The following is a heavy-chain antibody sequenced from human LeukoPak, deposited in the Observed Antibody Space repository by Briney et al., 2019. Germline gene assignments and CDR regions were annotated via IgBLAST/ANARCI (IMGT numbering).Heavy chain of an antibody. D-gene: IGHD1-26*01. J-gene: IGHJ3*02. CDR2: FDPEDGET. CDR1: GYTLTELS. CDR3: AAVPWELRAFDI. V-gene: IGHV1-24*01. Sequence: ASVKVSCKVSGYTLTELSMHWVRQAPGKGLEWMGGFDPEDGETIYAQKFQGRVTMTEDTSTDTAYMELSSLRSEDTAVYYCAAVPWELRAFDIWGQGTMVTVSS.